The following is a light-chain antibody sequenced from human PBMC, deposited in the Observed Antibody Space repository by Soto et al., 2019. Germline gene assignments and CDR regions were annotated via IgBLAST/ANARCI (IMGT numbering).Light chain of an antibody. CDR3: SSYTSSSTRV. CDR2: DVS. Sequence: QSVLTQPASVSGSPGQSITISCTGTSSDVGGYNYVSWYQQHPGKAPKLMIYDVSNRPSGVSNRFSGSKSGNTASLTISGLAAEDQADYYCSSYTSSSTRVFGTGTKVTVL. J-gene: IGLJ1*01. CDR1: SSDVGGYNY. V-gene: IGLV2-14*01.